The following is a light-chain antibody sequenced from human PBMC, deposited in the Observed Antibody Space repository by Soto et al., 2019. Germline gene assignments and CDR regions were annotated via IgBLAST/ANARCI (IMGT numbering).Light chain of an antibody. V-gene: IGKV1-39*01. CDR1: QSISDY. Sequence: DIQMTQSPFSLSASLGDRVTITCRASQSISDYLNWYQQKPGKGPKLLIFAASSLQVGVPSRFSGSGSGTDFTLTISSLQPEDFATYFWQQSPSAPFTFGPGTTVDIK. CDR3: QQSPSAPFT. CDR2: AAS. J-gene: IGKJ3*01.